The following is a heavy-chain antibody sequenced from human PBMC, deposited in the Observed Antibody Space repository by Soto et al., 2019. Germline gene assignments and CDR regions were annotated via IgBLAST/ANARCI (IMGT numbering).Heavy chain of an antibody. V-gene: IGHV3-33*01. Sequence: EAGGGVVQPGRSLRLSCAASGFTFSSYGMHWVRQAPGKGLEWVAVIWYDGSNKYYADSVKGRFTISRDNSKNTLYLQMNSLRAEDTAVYYCARGGGSSTDFDYWGQGTLVTLSS. CDR3: ARGGGSSTDFDY. CDR2: IWYDGSNK. CDR1: GFTFSSYG. J-gene: IGHJ4*02. D-gene: IGHD3-10*01.